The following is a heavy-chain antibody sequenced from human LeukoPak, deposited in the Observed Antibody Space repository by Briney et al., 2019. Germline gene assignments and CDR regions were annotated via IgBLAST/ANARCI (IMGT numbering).Heavy chain of an antibody. CDR2: INPNSGGT. CDR1: GYTFTGYY. J-gene: IGHJ4*02. D-gene: IGHD2-2*01. Sequence: PLASVKVSCKASGYTFTGYYMHWVRQAPGQGLEWMGWINPNSGGTNYAQKFQGRVTMTRDTSISTAYMELSRLRSDDTAVYYCARENPDPQDCSSTSCYGYFDYWGQGTLVTVSS. CDR3: ARENPDPQDCSSTSCYGYFDY. V-gene: IGHV1-2*02.